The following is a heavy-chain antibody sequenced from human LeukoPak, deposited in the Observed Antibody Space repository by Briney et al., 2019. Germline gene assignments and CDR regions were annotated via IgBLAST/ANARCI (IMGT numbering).Heavy chain of an antibody. Sequence: GRSLRLSCAASGFTFSSYGMHWVRQAPGKGLEWVAVIWYDGSNKYYADSVKGRFTISRDNSKNTLYLQMNSLRAEDTAVYYCAKDCGRARPSFSLFDYWGQGTLVTVSS. V-gene: IGHV3-33*06. CDR1: GFTFSSYG. CDR3: AKDCGRARPSFSLFDY. CDR2: IWYDGSNK. J-gene: IGHJ4*02. D-gene: IGHD6-6*01.